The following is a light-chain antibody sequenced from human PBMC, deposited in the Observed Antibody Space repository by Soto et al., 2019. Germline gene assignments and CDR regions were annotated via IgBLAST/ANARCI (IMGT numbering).Light chain of an antibody. J-gene: IGKJ1*01. CDR2: AAS. CDR1: QSISSG. V-gene: IGKV1-5*01. CDR3: LQHNSYAWT. Sequence: DIPMTQSPSTLSASVGDRVTITCRASQSISSGLAWYQHKPGKAPKRLIYAASILQSGVPSRFSGSGSGTEFTLTISSLQPEDFATYYCLQHNSYAWTFGQGTKVDI.